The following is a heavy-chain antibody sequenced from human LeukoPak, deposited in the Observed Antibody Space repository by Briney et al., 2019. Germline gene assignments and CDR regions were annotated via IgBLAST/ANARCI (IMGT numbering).Heavy chain of an antibody. D-gene: IGHD3-3*01. CDR1: GGSFSGYY. CDR3: ARHPWSGPYWYFDL. Sequence: PSETLSLTCAVHGGSFSGYYWSWIRQPPGKGLEWIGEINHSGSTNYNPSLKSRVTISVDTSKNQFSLKLSSVTAADTAVYYCARHPWSGPYWYFDLWGRGTLVTVSS. CDR2: INHSGST. J-gene: IGHJ2*01. V-gene: IGHV4-34*01.